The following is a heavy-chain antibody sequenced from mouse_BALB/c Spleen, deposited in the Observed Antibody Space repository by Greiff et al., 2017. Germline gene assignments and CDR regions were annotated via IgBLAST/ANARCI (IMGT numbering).Heavy chain of an antibody. CDR1: GYTFTSYV. V-gene: IGHV1-14*01. Sequence: VQLQQSGPELVKPGASVKMSCKASGYTFTSYVMHWVKQKPGQGLEWIGYINPYNDGTKYNEKFKGKATLTSDKSSSTAYMELSSLTSEDSAVYDGESRDNGNYVGAGFAYWGQGTLVTVSA. D-gene: IGHD2-1*01. CDR2: INPYNDGT. CDR3: ESRDNGNYVGAGFAY. J-gene: IGHJ3*01.